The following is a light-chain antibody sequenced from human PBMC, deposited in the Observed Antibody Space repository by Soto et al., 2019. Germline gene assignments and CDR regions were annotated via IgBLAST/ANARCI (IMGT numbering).Light chain of an antibody. V-gene: IGKV3-20*01. CDR1: QSVSSSY. CDR2: GAS. CDR3: QQYGSSRRWT. J-gene: IGKJ1*01. Sequence: IVLSQSPGDLSLSPGERANLFFRVIQSVSSSYLAWYQQKPGQAPRHLIYGASSRATGIPDRFSGSGSGTDFTLTISRLEPEDFAVYYCQQYGSSRRWTFGQGTKVDIK.